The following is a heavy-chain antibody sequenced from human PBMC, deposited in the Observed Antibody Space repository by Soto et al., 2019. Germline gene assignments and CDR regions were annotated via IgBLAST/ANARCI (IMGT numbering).Heavy chain of an antibody. CDR1: GFTVSSNY. D-gene: IGHD2-21*01. CDR2: IYAGGNT. J-gene: IGHJ6*02. CDR3: ARDVRLVIGGDYYYYGMDV. V-gene: IGHV3-66*01. Sequence: EVHLVESGGGLVKPGGSLKLSCAASGFTVSSNYMSWVRQAPGKGLEWVSVIYAGGNTYYADTVKGRFTISRDTSKNTLYLQMNSLRVEVTAVYYCARDVRLVIGGDYYYYGMDVWGQGTTVTVSS.